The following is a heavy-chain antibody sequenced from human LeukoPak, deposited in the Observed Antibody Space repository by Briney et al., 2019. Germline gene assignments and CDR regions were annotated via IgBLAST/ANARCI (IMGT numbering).Heavy chain of an antibody. J-gene: IGHJ4*02. Sequence: SGTTLVKPTQTLTLTCTFSGFSLSTSGGGVGWIRQPPGKALEWLTLIYWNDDTRYSPSLKSRLTITKDTSKNQVVLTLTNMDPVDTATYYCAHSPYCYSTSCYYDSWGQGTLVTVSS. CDR1: GFSLSTSGGG. CDR3: AHSPYCYSTSCYYDS. V-gene: IGHV2-5*01. CDR2: IYWNDDT. D-gene: IGHD2-2*01.